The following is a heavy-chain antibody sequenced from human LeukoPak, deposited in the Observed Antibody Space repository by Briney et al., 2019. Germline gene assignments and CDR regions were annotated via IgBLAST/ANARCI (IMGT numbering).Heavy chain of an antibody. J-gene: IGHJ3*02. V-gene: IGHV1-18*01. D-gene: IGHD6-19*01. CDR3: ARPRFSSGWYDDAFDI. CDR1: GYTFTSYG. CDR2: ISAYNGNT. Sequence: ASVKVSCKASGYTFTSYGISWVRQAPGQGLEWMGWISAYNGNTNYAQKLQGRVTMTTDTSTSTAYMELRSLRSDDTAVYYCARPRFSSGWYDDAFDIWGQGAMVTVSS.